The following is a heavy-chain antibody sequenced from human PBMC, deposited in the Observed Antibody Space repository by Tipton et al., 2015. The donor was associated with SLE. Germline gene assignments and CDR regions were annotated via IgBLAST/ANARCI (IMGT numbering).Heavy chain of an antibody. J-gene: IGHJ6*03. V-gene: IGHV4-59*12. D-gene: IGHD2-2*01. CDR2: ISDSGST. CDR1: GGSISSYY. Sequence: TLSLTCTISGGSISSYYWSWIRQPPGKGLEWIGYISDSGSTYYNPSLKSRVTMSVDTSKNQFSLKLSSVTAADTAVYYCARYVVVPAAISSYYYYMDVWGKGTTVTVSS. CDR3: ARYVVVPAAISSYYYYMDV.